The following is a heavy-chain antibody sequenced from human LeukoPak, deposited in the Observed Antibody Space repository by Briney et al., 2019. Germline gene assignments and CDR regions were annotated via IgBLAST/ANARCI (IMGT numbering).Heavy chain of an antibody. CDR1: GYTFTSYG. D-gene: IGHD2-2*01. V-gene: IGHV1-18*01. CDR3: ASGIPEHTGGENWFDP. J-gene: IGHJ5*02. Sequence: GASVKVSCKASGYTFTSYGISWVRQAPGQGLEWMGWISAYNGNTNYAQKFQGRVTITADESTSTAYMELSSLRSEDTAVYYCASGIPEHTGGENWFDPWGQGTLVTVSS. CDR2: ISAYNGNT.